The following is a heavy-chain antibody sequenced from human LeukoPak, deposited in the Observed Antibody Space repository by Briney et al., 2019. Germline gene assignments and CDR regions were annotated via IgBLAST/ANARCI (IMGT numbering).Heavy chain of an antibody. J-gene: IGHJ6*02. V-gene: IGHV3-21*04. Sequence: GGSRRLSCAASEFDFSSHAMTWVRQAPGKGLEWVSAISISGSKTYYADSVKGRFTISRDNAKNSLYLQMNSLRAEDTAVYYCARGTPFDMTVTRPLPYGMDVWGQGTTVTVSS. CDR2: ISISGSKT. CDR3: ARGTPFDMTVTRPLPYGMDV. CDR1: EFDFSSHA. D-gene: IGHD4-17*01.